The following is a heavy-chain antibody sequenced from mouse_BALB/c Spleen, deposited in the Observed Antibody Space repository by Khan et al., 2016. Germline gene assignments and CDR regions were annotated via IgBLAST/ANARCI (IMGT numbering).Heavy chain of an antibody. V-gene: IGHV14-3*02. D-gene: IGHD2-14*01. CDR2: IDPANGNT. Sequence: VRLQQSGAELVKPGASVKLSCTASGFNIKDTYMHWVKQRPEQGLEWIGRIDPANGNTKYDPKFQGKATITADTSSNTAYLQLSSLTSEDTAVYYCARDHRTYWYFDVWGAGTTVTVSS. CDR1: GFNIKDTY. CDR3: ARDHRTYWYFDV. J-gene: IGHJ1*01.